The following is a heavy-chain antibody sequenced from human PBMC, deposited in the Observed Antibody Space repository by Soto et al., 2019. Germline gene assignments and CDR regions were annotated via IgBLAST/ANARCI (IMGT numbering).Heavy chain of an antibody. V-gene: IGHV4-39*01. J-gene: IGHJ6*02. Sequence: SETLSVTWTVSGGSISSSSCYWGWIRQPPGKGLEWIGSIYYSGSTYYNPSLKSRVTISVDTSKNQFSLKLSSVTAADTAVYYCARRITWSGYYRDYYYYGMEVWGQGTTVTVSS. CDR3: ARRITWSGYYRDYYYYGMEV. CDR2: IYYSGST. D-gene: IGHD3-3*01. CDR1: GGSISSSSCY.